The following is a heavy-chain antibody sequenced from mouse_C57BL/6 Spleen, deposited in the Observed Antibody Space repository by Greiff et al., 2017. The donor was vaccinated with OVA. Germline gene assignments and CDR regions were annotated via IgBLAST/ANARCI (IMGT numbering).Heavy chain of an antibody. J-gene: IGHJ1*03. CDR3: ARYGSSPYWYFDV. CDR2: IDPSDSET. CDR1: GYTFTSYW. V-gene: IGHV1-52*01. Sequence: QVQLQQPGAELVRPGSSVKLSCKASGYTFTSYWMHWVKQRPIQGLEWIGNIDPSDSETHYNQKFKDKATLTVDKSSSTAYMQLSSLTSEDSAVYYCARYGSSPYWYFDVWGTGTTVTVSS. D-gene: IGHD1-1*01.